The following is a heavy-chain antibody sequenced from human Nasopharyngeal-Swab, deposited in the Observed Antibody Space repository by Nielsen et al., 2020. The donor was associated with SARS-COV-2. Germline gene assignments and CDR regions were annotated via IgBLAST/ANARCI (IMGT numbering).Heavy chain of an antibody. CDR3: ARPSFHEGFDY. CDR2: YPGDSDT. D-gene: IGHD2-21*01. Sequence: KVSCKGSGYSFTSYWIGWVRQMPGKGLEWMGIYPGDSDTRCSPSFQGQVTISADKSISTAYLQWSSLKASDTAMYYCARPSFHEGFDYWGQGTLVTVSS. J-gene: IGHJ4*02. CDR1: GYSFTSYW. V-gene: IGHV5-51*01.